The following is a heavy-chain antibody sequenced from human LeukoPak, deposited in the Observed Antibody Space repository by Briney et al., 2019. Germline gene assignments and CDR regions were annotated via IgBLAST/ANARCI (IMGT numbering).Heavy chain of an antibody. J-gene: IGHJ3*02. Sequence: ASVKVSCTVSGYTLSEVSMHWVRQAPGKGLEWMGAFDPEVDETTYAQKFQGRFTMTEDTSTDTAFMELSSLTSDDTAVYYCATDRIVEVNFEAFQIWGQGTMVTVSS. V-gene: IGHV1-24*01. CDR1: GYTLSEVS. CDR2: FDPEVDET. CDR3: ATDRIVEVNFEAFQI. D-gene: IGHD1-26*01.